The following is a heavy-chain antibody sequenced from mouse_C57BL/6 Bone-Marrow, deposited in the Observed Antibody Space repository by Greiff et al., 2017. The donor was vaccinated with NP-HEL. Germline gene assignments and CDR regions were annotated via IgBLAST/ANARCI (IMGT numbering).Heavy chain of an antibody. V-gene: IGHV8-12*01. CDR3: ARKFRPVRDAMDY. CDR2: IYWDDDK. D-gene: IGHD2-5*01. J-gene: IGHJ4*01. CDR1: GFSLSTSGMG. Sequence: QVTLKASGPGILQSSQTLSLTCSFSGFSLSTSGMGVSWIRQPSGKGLEWLAHIYWDDDKRYNPSLKSRLTISKDTSRNQVFLKITSVDTADTATYYCARKFRPVRDAMDYWGQGTSVTVSS.